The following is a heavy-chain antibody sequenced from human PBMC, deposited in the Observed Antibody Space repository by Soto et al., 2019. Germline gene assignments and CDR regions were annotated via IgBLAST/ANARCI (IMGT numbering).Heavy chain of an antibody. CDR2: IYSGGST. CDR1: GFTVSSNY. J-gene: IGHJ3*01. CDR3: ARDLTMVRGVLT. D-gene: IGHD3-10*01. V-gene: IGHV3-66*01. Sequence: GGSLRLSCAASGFTVSSNYMSWVRQAPGKGLEWVSVIYSGGSTYYADSVKGRFTISRDNSKNTLYLQMNSLRAEDTAVYYCARDLTMVRGVLTWGQGTMVTVSS.